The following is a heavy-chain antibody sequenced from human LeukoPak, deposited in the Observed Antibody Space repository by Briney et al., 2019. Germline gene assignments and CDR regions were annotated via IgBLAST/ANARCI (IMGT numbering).Heavy chain of an antibody. CDR1: GYTFSSYA. J-gene: IGHJ4*02. V-gene: IGHV3-7*01. D-gene: IGHD3-10*01. Sequence: GGPLRLSCAASGYTFSSYAMSWVRQAPGMGLEWVANINEDGSKKFYVDSVKGRFTISRDNAKNSLYLQMNSLRAEDTAVYYCARENMGGFIGGNFDYGGREPW. CDR2: INEDGSKK. CDR3: ARENMGGFIGGNFDY.